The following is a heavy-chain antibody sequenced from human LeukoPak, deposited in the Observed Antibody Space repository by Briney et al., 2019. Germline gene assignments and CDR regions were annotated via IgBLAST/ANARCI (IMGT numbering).Heavy chain of an antibody. V-gene: IGHV4-4*07. Sequence: SETLSLTCTVSGGSISSYYWSWIRQPAGKGLEWIGRIYTSGSTNYNPSLKSRVTISVDTSKDQFSLKLSSVTAADTAVYYCAREGTHYDILTGYYQGEDYWGQGTLVTVSS. J-gene: IGHJ4*02. CDR2: IYTSGST. D-gene: IGHD3-9*01. CDR1: GGSISSYY. CDR3: AREGTHYDILTGYYQGEDY.